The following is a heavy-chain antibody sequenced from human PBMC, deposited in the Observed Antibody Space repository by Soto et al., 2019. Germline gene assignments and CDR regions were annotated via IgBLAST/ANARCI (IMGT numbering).Heavy chain of an antibody. CDR1: GYTFISYS. Sequence: LGESLKISCKGSGYTFISYSIGWVRQMPGKGLEWMGLIYASDSDTRYSPSFQGQVTISVDKSISTAYLQWSSLKASDTAIYYCASAMKYSYGYYWGQGTLVTVSS. D-gene: IGHD5-18*01. CDR2: IYASDSDT. V-gene: IGHV5-51*01. CDR3: ASAMKYSYGYY. J-gene: IGHJ4*02.